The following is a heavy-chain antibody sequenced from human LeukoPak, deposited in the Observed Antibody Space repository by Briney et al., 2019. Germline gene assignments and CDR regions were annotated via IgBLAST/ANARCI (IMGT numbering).Heavy chain of an antibody. CDR3: AKGGWGDSSGTFDY. J-gene: IGHJ4*02. CDR2: IRYDGSNK. Sequence: GGSLRLSCAASGFTFSSYGMRWVRQAPGKGLEWVAFIRYDGSNKYYADSVKGRFTISRDNSKNTLYLQMNSLRAEDTAVYYCAKGGWGDSSGTFDYWGQGTLVTVSS. CDR1: GFTFSSYG. V-gene: IGHV3-30*02. D-gene: IGHD3-22*01.